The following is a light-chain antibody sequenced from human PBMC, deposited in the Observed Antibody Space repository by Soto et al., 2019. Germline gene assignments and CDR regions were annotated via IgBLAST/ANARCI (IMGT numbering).Light chain of an antibody. Sequence: QSALTHPAALSGTPGQSSTISSTGTSGHISTWDYVSCFQQHPANTPNRMISQFNNRPSGFSNRFSGSKTANAAYLPSSGLQVEDEAEYFCFSSTTTRTHVFGTGTKVTVL. CDR1: SGHISTWDY. CDR3: FSSTTTRTHV. J-gene: IGLJ1*01. V-gene: IGLV2-14*01. CDR2: QFN.